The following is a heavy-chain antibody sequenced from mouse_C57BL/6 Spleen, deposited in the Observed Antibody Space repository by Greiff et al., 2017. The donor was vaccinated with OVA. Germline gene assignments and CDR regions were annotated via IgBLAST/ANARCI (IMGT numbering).Heavy chain of an antibody. CDR2: IDPANGNT. Sequence: VHVKQSVAELVRPGASVKLSCTASGFNIKNTYMHWVKQRPEQGLEWIGRIDPANGNTKYAPKFQGKATITADTSSNTAYLQLSSLTSEDTAIYYCAAYDYEYYYAMDYWGQGTSVTVSS. V-gene: IGHV14-3*01. D-gene: IGHD2-4*01. CDR1: GFNIKNTY. J-gene: IGHJ4*01. CDR3: AAYDYEYYYAMDY.